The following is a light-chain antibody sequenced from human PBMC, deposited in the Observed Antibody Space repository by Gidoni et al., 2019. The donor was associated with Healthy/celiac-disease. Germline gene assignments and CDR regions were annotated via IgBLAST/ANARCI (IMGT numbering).Light chain of an antibody. J-gene: IGLJ2*01. CDR3: SSYKSSRTVV. V-gene: IGLV2-14*03. Sequence: SALTQPASVSGSPGQSITISCTGTSSYVGGYNYVSWYQQHPGKAPKLMIYDVSNRPSGVSNRFSGSKSGNTASLTISGRQAEDEADYYCSSYKSSRTVVFGGGTKLTVL. CDR1: SSYVGGYNY. CDR2: DVS.